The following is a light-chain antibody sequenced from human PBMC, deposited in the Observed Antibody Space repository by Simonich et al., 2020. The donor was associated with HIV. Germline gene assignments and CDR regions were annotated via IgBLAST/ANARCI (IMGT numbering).Light chain of an antibody. CDR1: SNDVGGYNF. J-gene: IGLJ1*01. V-gene: IGLV2-14*01. CDR2: DVT. Sequence: QSALTQPASISGSPGQSIPIPCTGTSNDVGGYNFVSWYQQHPGKAPKIMIYDVTKRPSGVSTRFSGSKSDNTASLTISGLQAEDEADYYCSSYTSSDSYVFGTGTKVTVL. CDR3: SSYTSSDSYV.